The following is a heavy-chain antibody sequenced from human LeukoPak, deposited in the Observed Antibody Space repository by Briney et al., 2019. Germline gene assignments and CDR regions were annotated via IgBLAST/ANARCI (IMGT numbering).Heavy chain of an antibody. J-gene: IGHJ6*03. CDR3: AKGSSSPYYYYMDV. V-gene: IGHV3-30*02. D-gene: IGHD6-6*01. CDR1: GFTFSSYG. CDR2: IRYDGGNK. Sequence: GGSLRLSCAASGFTFSSYGMHWVRQAPGKGLEWVAFIRYDGGNKYYADSVKGRFTISRDNFKNTLYLQMNSLRAEDTAVYYCAKGSSSPYYYYMDVWGKGTTVTVSS.